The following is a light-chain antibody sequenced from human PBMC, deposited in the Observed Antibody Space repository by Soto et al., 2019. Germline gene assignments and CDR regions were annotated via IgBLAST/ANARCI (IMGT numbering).Light chain of an antibody. CDR1: QSISIW. CDR3: QQYDNYPLT. V-gene: IGKV1-5*03. J-gene: IGKJ4*01. CDR2: KAS. Sequence: DIQMPHSPSTLSASVGDRVTITCRASQSISIWLAWYQQKPGKAPKILIYKASSLESGVPSRFSGSGSGTEFTLTISSLQPDDFATYYCQQYDNYPLTFGGGTKVGIK.